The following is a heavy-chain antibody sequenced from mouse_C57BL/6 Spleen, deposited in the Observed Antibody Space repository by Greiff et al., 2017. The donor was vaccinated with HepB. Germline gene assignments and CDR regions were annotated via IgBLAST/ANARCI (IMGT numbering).Heavy chain of an antibody. V-gene: IGHV1-81*01. CDR1: GYTFTSYG. Sequence: QVQLQHSGAELARPGASVKLSCKASGYTFTSYGISWVKQRTGQGLEWIGKIYPRSGNTYYNEKFKGKATLTADKSSSTAYMELRSLTSEDSAVYFCASFDTTVVVDYWGQGTTLTVSS. D-gene: IGHD1-1*01. CDR2: IYPRSGNT. J-gene: IGHJ2*01. CDR3: ASFDTTVVVDY.